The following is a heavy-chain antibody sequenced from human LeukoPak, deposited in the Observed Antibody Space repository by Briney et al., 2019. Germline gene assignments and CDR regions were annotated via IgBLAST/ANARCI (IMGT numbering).Heavy chain of an antibody. Sequence: PSETLSLTCTVSGGSISSSSYYWGWIRQPPGKGLEWIGSIYYSGSTYYNPSLKSRVTISVDTSKNQFSLKLSSVTAADTAVYYCARPAYCGGDCYGESAFDIWGQGTMVTVSS. J-gene: IGHJ3*02. CDR2: IYYSGST. D-gene: IGHD2-21*02. CDR1: GGSISSSSYY. CDR3: ARPAYCGGDCYGESAFDI. V-gene: IGHV4-39*07.